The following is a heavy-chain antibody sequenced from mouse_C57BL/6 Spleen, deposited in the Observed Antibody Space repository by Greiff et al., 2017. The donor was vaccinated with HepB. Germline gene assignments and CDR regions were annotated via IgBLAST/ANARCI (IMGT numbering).Heavy chain of an antibody. CDR1: AFNIKNTY. Sequence: EVKVEESVAELVRPGASVKLSCTASAFNIKNTYMHWVKQRPEQGLEWIGRIDPANGNTKYAPKFQGKATITADTSSNTAYLQLSSLTSEDTAIYYCARSHYYGSSYVGYWGQGTTLTVSS. D-gene: IGHD1-1*01. V-gene: IGHV14-3*01. J-gene: IGHJ2*01. CDR3: ARSHYYGSSYVGY. CDR2: IDPANGNT.